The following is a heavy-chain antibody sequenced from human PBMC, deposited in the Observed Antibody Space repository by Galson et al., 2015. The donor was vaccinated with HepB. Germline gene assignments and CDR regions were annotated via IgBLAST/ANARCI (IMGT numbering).Heavy chain of an antibody. CDR1: GFTFSSYA. CDR3: AKDTRYGFRRSADY. CDR2: ISGSGGST. Sequence: SLRLSCAASGFTFSSYAMSWVRQAPGKGLEWVSAISGSGGSTYYADSVKGRFTISRDNSKNTLYLQMNSLRAEDTAVYYCAKDTRYGFRRSADYWGQGTLVTVSS. V-gene: IGHV3-23*01. J-gene: IGHJ4*02. D-gene: IGHD5-18*01.